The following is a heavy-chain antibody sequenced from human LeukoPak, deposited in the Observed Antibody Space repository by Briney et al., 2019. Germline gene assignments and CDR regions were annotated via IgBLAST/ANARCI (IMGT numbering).Heavy chain of an antibody. CDR3: ARSFGYCSSTSCYSMDV. Sequence: SVKVSCKASGGTFSSYAISWVRQALGQGLEWMGGIIPIFGTANYAQKFQGRVTITADESTSTAYMELSSLRSEDTAVYYCARSFGYCSSTSCYSMDVWGKGTTVTVSS. D-gene: IGHD2-2*01. J-gene: IGHJ6*03. CDR2: IIPIFGTA. V-gene: IGHV1-69*13. CDR1: GGTFSSYA.